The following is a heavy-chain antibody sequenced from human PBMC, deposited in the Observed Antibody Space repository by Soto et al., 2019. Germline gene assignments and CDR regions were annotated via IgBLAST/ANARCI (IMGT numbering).Heavy chain of an antibody. J-gene: IGHJ6*02. Sequence: EVQLVESGGGLVQPGRSLRLSCAASGVTFDDYAMHWVRPVPGKGLQWVSGLSWNGVTIGYGASVKGRFTISTGNAKKARYPQVNRVRPDDTTLYYCAASRAYGSSDNSGLHYGMAVWGLGTTVTV. CDR1: GVTFDDYA. D-gene: IGHD2-2*01. V-gene: IGHV3-9*01. CDR3: AASRAYGSSDNSGLHYGMAV. CDR2: LSWNGVTI.